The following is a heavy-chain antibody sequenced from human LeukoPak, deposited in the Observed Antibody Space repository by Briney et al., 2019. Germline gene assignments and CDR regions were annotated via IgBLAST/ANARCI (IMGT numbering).Heavy chain of an antibody. CDR3: AKLYSGYDW. CDR2: INAGNGNT. CDR1: GYIFTTYA. D-gene: IGHD5-12*01. Sequence: GASVKVSCKASGYIFTTYAVHWVRQAPGQGLEWMGWINAGNGNTKYSQNFQGRVTITRDTSASTAYMELSSLQSEDTAVYYCAKLYSGYDWWGQGTLVTVSS. J-gene: IGHJ4*02. V-gene: IGHV1-3*01.